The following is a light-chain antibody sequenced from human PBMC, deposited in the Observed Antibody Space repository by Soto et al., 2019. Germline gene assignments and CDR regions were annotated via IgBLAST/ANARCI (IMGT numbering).Light chain of an antibody. J-gene: IGKJ1*01. V-gene: IGKV1-5*01. CDR2: DGS. CDR1: QRISTW. CDR3: QQYDSYQWT. Sequence: DIQMTQSPSTLSAFVGDRVTITCRASQRISTWVAWYQRKPGTAPRLLIYDGSSLESGVPSRFSGSGSGTEFSLTISGLQPDDSATYYCQQYDSYQWTFGQGTKVDI.